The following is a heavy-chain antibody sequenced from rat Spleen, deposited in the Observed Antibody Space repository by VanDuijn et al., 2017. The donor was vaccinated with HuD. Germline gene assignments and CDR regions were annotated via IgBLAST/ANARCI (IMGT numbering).Heavy chain of an antibody. CDR1: GFNFNDYW. CDR2: ITPDGGTT. CDR3: AVITPY. J-gene: IGHJ3*01. D-gene: IGHD1-1*01. V-gene: IGHV5-58*01. Sequence: EVKLVESGGGLVQPGRSLKLSCAASGFNFNDYWMGWVRQAPGKGLEWVSSITPDGGTTYYPDSVKGRFTISRDNAENTVFLQVNSLQTDDTAVYYCAVITPYWGQGTLVTVSS.